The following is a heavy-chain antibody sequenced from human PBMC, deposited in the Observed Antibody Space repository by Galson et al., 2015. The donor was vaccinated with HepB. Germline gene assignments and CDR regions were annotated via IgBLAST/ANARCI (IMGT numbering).Heavy chain of an antibody. Sequence: EILSLTCTVSGGSISSSTYYWGWIRQPPGKGLEWIGNIYYSGYTYYNPSLKSRVTISVDTSKNQFSLRLNSMNAAETAVYYCATDSGGYSFDYWGQGTLVTVSS. CDR3: ATDSGGYSFDY. CDR1: GGSISSSTYY. D-gene: IGHD1-26*01. CDR2: IYYSGYT. V-gene: IGHV4-39*01. J-gene: IGHJ4*02.